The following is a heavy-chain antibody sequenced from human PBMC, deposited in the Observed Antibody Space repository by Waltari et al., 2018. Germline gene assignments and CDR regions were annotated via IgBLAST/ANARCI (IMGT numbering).Heavy chain of an antibody. CDR1: GYTFTGYY. D-gene: IGHD3-10*01. Sequence: QVQLVQSGAEMKKPGASVKVSCKASGYTFTGYYMDWVRQAPGQGLEWMGWINPNRGGTNYSQNLQCRVTMTRDSSISTSYMELSSLRSGDTAVYYCARGKGNYGSGSESFYFDYWGQGTLVTVSS. CDR2: INPNRGGT. V-gene: IGHV1-2*02. CDR3: ARGKGNYGSGSESFYFDY. J-gene: IGHJ4*02.